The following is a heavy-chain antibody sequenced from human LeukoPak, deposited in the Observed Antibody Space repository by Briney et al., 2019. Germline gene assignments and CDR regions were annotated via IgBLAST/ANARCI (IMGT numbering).Heavy chain of an antibody. CDR3: AKRLQDLMITFGGVIVQPLDY. V-gene: IGHV3-23*01. CDR2: ISGSGGST. J-gene: IGHJ4*02. CDR1: GFTFSSYA. Sequence: GGSLRLSCAASGFTFSSYAMSWVRQAPGKGLEWVSAISGSGGSTYYADSVKGRFTISRGNSKNTLYLQMNSLRAEDTAVYYCAKRLQDLMITFGGVIVQPLDYWGQGTLVTVSS. D-gene: IGHD3-16*02.